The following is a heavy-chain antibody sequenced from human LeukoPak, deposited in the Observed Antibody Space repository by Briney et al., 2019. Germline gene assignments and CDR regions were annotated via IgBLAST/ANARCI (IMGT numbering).Heavy chain of an antibody. D-gene: IGHD5-18*01. V-gene: IGHV3-9*01. Sequence: GGSLRLSCAASGFTFDDYAMHWVRQAPGKGLEWVSGISWNSFTIGYADSVKGRFTISRDNAKNSLHLQINSLRVEDTALYYCAKDIGRVDTASTYMDVWGKGTTVTISS. CDR1: GFTFDDYA. CDR2: ISWNSFTI. J-gene: IGHJ6*03. CDR3: AKDIGRVDTASTYMDV.